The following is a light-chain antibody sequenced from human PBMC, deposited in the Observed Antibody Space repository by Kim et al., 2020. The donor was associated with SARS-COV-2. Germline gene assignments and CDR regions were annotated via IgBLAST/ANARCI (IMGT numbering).Light chain of an antibody. V-gene: IGLV3-19*01. J-gene: IGLJ2*01. CDR3: QSRDSGGNVV. Sequence: SSELTQDPAVSVALGQTVRITCQGDSLRSYYATWYQQKPRQAPVLVIYGRNSRPSGVPDRFSGSTSGNTASLTISGAQAEDEADFYCQSRDSGGNVVFGGGTNVTVL. CDR2: GRN. CDR1: SLRSYY.